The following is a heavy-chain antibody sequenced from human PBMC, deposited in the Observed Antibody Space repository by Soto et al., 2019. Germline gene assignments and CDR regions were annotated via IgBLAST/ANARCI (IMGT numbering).Heavy chain of an antibody. CDR1: GYTFTDYG. CDR2: ISSYTGKT. J-gene: IGHJ4*02. D-gene: IGHD3-22*01. CDR3: AGSPYDTSDRIDY. V-gene: IGHV1-18*04. Sequence: ASVKVSCKAAGYTFTDYGISWVRKAHGQGLEWMGWISSYTGKTKYAQNVQGRVTMTSDTSTSTVYMDLRSLRSDDTAVYYCAGSPYDTSDRIDYWGQGTLVTVSS.